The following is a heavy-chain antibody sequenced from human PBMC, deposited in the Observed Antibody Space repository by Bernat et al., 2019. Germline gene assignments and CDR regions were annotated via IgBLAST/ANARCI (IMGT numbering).Heavy chain of an antibody. CDR3: ASNVVVPAATYGQRYYYYGMDV. CDR1: GGTFSSYA. J-gene: IGHJ6*02. V-gene: IGHV1-69*01. D-gene: IGHD2-2*01. Sequence: QVQLVQSGAEVKKPGSSVKVSCKASGGTFSSYANSWVRQAPGQGLEWMGGIIPIFGTANYAQKFQGRVTITADESTSTAYMELSSLRSGDTAVYYCASNVVVPAATYGQRYYYYGMDVWGQGTTVTVSS. CDR2: IIPIFGTA.